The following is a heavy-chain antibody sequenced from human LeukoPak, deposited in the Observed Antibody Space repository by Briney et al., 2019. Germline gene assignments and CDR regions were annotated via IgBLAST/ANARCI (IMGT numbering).Heavy chain of an antibody. D-gene: IGHD3-3*01. CDR1: GYSFTSYW. CDR3: ARPSTLLESRDAFDI. J-gene: IGHJ3*02. Sequence: GESLKISCKGSGYSFTSYWIGWVRQMPGKGLEWMGIIYPGDSDTGYSPSIQGQVTISADKSISTAYLQWSSLKASDTAMYYCARPSTLLESRDAFDIWGQGTMVTVSS. V-gene: IGHV5-51*01. CDR2: IYPGDSDT.